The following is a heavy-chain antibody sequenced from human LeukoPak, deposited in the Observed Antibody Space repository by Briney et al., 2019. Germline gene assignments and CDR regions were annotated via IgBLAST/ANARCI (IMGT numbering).Heavy chain of an antibody. V-gene: IGHV3-23*01. J-gene: IGHJ4*02. Sequence: GGSLRLSCEASGFTFSNYAMTWVRQAPGKGLDWVSTLSTSGSSTYYADSVKGRFTIPRDNSKNTLYLQMNSVREEDTAIYYCGKFGVEMARVRGYFDYWGQGTLVTVSS. D-gene: IGHD5-24*01. CDR2: LSTSGSST. CDR3: GKFGVEMARVRGYFDY. CDR1: GFTFSNYA.